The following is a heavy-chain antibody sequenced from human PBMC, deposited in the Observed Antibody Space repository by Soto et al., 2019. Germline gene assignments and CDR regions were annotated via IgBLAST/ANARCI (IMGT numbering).Heavy chain of an antibody. Sequence: SVKVSCKASGGTFSSYAISWVRQAPGQGLEWMGRIIPFIGTANYAQKFQGRVTITADESTSTAYMELTSLRSEDTAVYYCARVVMTTVPESYYYGMDVWGQGTTVTVSS. D-gene: IGHD4-4*01. CDR2: IIPFIGTA. V-gene: IGHV1-69*11. CDR3: ARVVMTTVPESYYYGMDV. CDR1: GGTFSSYA. J-gene: IGHJ6*02.